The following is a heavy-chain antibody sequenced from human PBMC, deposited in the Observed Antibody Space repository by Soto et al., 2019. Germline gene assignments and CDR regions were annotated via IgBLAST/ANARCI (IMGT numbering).Heavy chain of an antibody. CDR2: ISSSASYI. J-gene: IGHJ4*02. D-gene: IGHD6-19*01. V-gene: IGHV3-21*01. Sequence: AGSLRLSCEASVFSFDYFGMTWFRQAPGKGLEWVSFISSSASYIYYADSVKGRFTVSRDNAKKSLNLQMNSLRAEDTAVYYCARSRSHWLASDSWGQGTLVTVSS. CDR1: VFSFDYFG. CDR3: ARSRSHWLASDS.